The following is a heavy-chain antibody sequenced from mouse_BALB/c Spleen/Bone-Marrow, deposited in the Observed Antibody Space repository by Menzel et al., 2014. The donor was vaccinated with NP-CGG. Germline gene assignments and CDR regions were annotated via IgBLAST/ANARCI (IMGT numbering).Heavy chain of an antibody. J-gene: IGHJ3*01. V-gene: IGHV6-6*02. CDR2: IRLKSNNYAT. Sequence: LQQSGGGLVQPGGSMKLSCVASGFTFSNYWMNWVRQSPEKGLEWVAEIRLKSNNYATHYAESVKGRFTISRDDSKSSVYLQMNDLRAEDTGIYYCTTGFAYWGQGTLVTVSA. CDR3: TTGFAY. CDR1: GFTFSNYW.